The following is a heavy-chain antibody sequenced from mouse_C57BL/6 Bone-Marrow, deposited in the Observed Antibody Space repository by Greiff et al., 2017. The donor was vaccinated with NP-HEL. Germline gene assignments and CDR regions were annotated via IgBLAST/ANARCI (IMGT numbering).Heavy chain of an antibody. V-gene: IGHV5-4*01. CDR2: ISDGGSYT. J-gene: IGHJ2*01. CDR1: GFTFSSYA. D-gene: IGHD1-1*01. CDR3: AREERGYYYGSSRDY. Sequence: EVKLLESGGGLVKPGGSLKLSCAASGFTFSSYAMSWVRQTPEKRLEWVATISDGGSYTYYPDNVKGRFTISRDNAKNNLYLQMSHLKSEDTAMYYCAREERGYYYGSSRDYWGQGTTLTVSS.